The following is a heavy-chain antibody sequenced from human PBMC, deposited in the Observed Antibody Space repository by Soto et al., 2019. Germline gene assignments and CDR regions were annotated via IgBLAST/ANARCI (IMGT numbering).Heavy chain of an antibody. J-gene: IGHJ5*02. D-gene: IGHD3-3*01. Sequence: PSETLSLTCTVSGGSISSGGYYWSWIRQHPGKGLEWIGYIYYSGSTYYNPSLKSRVTISVDTSKNQFSLKLSSVTAADTAVYYCAREYYDVWSGYYLNWFDPWGQGTLVNVSS. CDR3: AREYYDVWSGYYLNWFDP. V-gene: IGHV4-31*03. CDR1: GGSISSGGYY. CDR2: IYYSGST.